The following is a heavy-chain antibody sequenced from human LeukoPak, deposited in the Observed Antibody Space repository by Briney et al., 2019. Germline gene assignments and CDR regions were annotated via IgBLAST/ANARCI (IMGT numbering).Heavy chain of an antibody. Sequence: GGSLRLSCAASAFPFNIYVMNWVRQAPGKGLEWVAAISGSGSTTYYADSVRGRFTVFRDNSKNTLFLQMGSLRAEDTAVYYCAKERVSVAGASYYYYGLDLWGQGTTVTVSS. CDR1: AFPFNIYV. J-gene: IGHJ6*02. CDR2: ISGSGSTT. D-gene: IGHD6-19*01. V-gene: IGHV3-23*01. CDR3: AKERVSVAGASYYYYGLDL.